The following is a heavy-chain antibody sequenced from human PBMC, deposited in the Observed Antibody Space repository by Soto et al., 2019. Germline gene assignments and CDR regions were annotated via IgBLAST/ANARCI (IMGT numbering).Heavy chain of an antibody. Sequence: GASVKVSCKASGYTFTGYYMHWVRQAPGQGLEWMGWINSNSGGTKYAQKFQGWVTMTRDTSISTAYMELSRLKSDDTAVYYCARAYDILTGYWDYWGQGTLVTVSS. CDR1: GYTFTGYY. D-gene: IGHD3-9*01. CDR2: INSNSGGT. V-gene: IGHV1-2*04. CDR3: ARAYDILTGYWDY. J-gene: IGHJ4*02.